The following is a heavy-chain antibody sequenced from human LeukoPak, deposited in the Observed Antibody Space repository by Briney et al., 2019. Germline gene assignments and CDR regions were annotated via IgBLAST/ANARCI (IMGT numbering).Heavy chain of an antibody. CDR1: GFTFSSYA. D-gene: IGHD2-15*01. Sequence: GGSLRLSCAASGFTFSSYAMSWVRQAPGKGLEWVSAISGSGGSTYYADSVNGRLTISRDTSKKALYLEMNSLSAEDTAVYCCAKARDIVVVVAASFDYWGQGTLVTVSS. J-gene: IGHJ4*02. V-gene: IGHV3-23*01. CDR2: ISGSGGST. CDR3: AKARDIVVVVAASFDY.